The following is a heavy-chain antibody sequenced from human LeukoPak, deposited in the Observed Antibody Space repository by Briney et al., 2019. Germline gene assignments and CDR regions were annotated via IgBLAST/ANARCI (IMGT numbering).Heavy chain of an antibody. J-gene: IGHJ6*03. D-gene: IGHD2-15*01. Sequence: GGSLRLSCAASGFTFSSYSMNRVRQAPGKELEWVSSISSSSSYIYYADSVKGRFTISRDNAKNSLYLQMNSLRAEDTAVYYCARDGSPWDYYYYYMDVWGKGTTVTVSS. CDR1: GFTFSSYS. CDR2: ISSSSSYI. CDR3: ARDGSPWDYYYYYMDV. V-gene: IGHV3-21*01.